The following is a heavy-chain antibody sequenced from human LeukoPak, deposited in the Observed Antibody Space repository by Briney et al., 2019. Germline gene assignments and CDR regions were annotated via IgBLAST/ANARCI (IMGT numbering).Heavy chain of an antibody. J-gene: IGHJ4*02. CDR2: IKQDGSEK. D-gene: IGHD1-26*01. Sequence: PGGSLRLSCAASGLTFSSYWMSWVRQAPGKGLEWVANIKQDGSEKYYVDSVKGRFTISRDNAKNSLYLQMNSPRAEDTAVYYCARDSIVGAYYFDYWGQGTLVTVSS. CDR3: ARDSIVGAYYFDY. CDR1: GLTFSSYW. V-gene: IGHV3-7*01.